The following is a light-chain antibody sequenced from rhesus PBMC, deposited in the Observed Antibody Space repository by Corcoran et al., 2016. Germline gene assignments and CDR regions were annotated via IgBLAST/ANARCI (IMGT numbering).Light chain of an antibody. J-gene: IGLJ6*01. CDR3: QVWYRSSKYV. Sequence: SYDLTQPPSVSAASGQTARITCGGDNIASKLIHWYQQKPTRAPVLVIYVDDKRPSGVPERFSGSKSGNTATLTISRVEAGDEADYFCQVWYRSSKYVFGGGTKLTVL. CDR2: VDD. CDR1: NIASKL. V-gene: IGLV3-25*02.